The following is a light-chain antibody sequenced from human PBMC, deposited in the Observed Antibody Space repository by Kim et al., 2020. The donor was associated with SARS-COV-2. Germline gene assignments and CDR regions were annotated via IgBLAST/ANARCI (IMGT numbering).Light chain of an antibody. CDR3: NSRDTGGNSYF. J-gene: IGLJ1*01. Sequence: AMGQKCRTPRQVDSLRTYYASWYQQKPGQAPVLVIYDENNRPSGIPDRFSASSSGNTASLTITGAQAEDEADYYCNSRDTGGNSYFFGTGTKVTVL. CDR2: DEN. CDR1: SLRTYY. V-gene: IGLV3-19*01.